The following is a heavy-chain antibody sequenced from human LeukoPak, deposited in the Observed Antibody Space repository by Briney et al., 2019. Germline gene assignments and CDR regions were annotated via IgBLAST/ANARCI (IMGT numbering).Heavy chain of an antibody. CDR2: INHSGST. CDR1: GGSFSGYY. CDR3: ARGGYQLLFRHPYFDY. D-gene: IGHD2-2*01. Sequence: SETLSLTCAVYGGSFSGYYWSWIRQPPGKGLEWIGEINHSGSTNYNPSLKSRVTISVDTSKNLFSLKLSSVTAADTAVYYCARGGYQLLFRHPYFDYWGQGTLVTVSS. V-gene: IGHV4-34*01. J-gene: IGHJ4*02.